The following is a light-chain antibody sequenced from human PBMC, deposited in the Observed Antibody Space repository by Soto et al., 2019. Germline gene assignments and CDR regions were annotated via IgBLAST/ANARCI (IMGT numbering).Light chain of an antibody. Sequence: EIVLTQSPATLSLSPGERATLSCRASQSVSSYLAWYQQKPGQAPSLLIYDASNRATGIPARFSGTGSGTDFTLTISSLEPEDFAVYYCQQRSNWPRTFGQGTKVEIK. V-gene: IGKV3-11*01. J-gene: IGKJ1*01. CDR1: QSVSSY. CDR3: QQRSNWPRT. CDR2: DAS.